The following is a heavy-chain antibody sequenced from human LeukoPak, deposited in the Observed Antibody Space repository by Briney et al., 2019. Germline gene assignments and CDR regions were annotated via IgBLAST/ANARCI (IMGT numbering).Heavy chain of an antibody. CDR1: GGSISSYY. D-gene: IGHD2-2*01. J-gene: IGHJ3*02. V-gene: IGHV4-59*01. CDR3: ARESVVDSRAFDI. Sequence: SETLSLTCTVSGGSISSYYWSWIRQPPGMGLEWIGYIYYSGSTNYNPSLKSRVTISIDTSKNQFSLKLSSVTAADTAVYYCARESVVDSRAFDIWGQGTMVTVSS. CDR2: IYYSGST.